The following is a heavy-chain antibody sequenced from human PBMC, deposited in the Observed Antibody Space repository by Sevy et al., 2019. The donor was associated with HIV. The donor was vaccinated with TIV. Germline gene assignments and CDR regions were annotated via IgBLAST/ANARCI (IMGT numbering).Heavy chain of an antibody. CDR1: GFTFSNAW. J-gene: IGHJ4*02. D-gene: IGHD3-10*01. V-gene: IGHV3-15*01. Sequence: GGSLRLSCAASGFTFSNAWMSWVRQAPGKGLEWVGRIKSKSDGGTTDYAATVKGRFTISRVDSKKELYMQMNSLKTEGTAIYYCTTDSKTRGLSALLDYWGQGTLVTVSS. CDR2: IKSKSDGGTT. CDR3: TTDSKTRGLSALLDY.